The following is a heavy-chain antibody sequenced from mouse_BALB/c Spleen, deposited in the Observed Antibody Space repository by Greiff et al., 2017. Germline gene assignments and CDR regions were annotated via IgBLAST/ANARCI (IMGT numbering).Heavy chain of an antibody. CDR2: ISDGGSYT. CDR1: GFTFSDYY. D-gene: IGHD1-1*01. Sequence: EVMLVESGGGLVKPGGSLKLSCAASGFTFSDYYMYWVRQTPEKRLEWVATISDGGSYTYYPDSVKGRFTISRDNAKNDLYLQMSSLKSEDTAMYYCARDPYGSSYGYLDVWGAGTTVTVSS. J-gene: IGHJ1*01. V-gene: IGHV5-4*02. CDR3: ARDPYGSSYGYLDV.